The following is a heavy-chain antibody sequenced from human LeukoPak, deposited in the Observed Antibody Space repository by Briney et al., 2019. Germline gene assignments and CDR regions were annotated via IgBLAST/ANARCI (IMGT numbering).Heavy chain of an antibody. CDR3: ARSDIAVAGTSSFDY. D-gene: IGHD6-19*01. CDR2: ISAYNGNT. J-gene: IGHJ4*02. CDR1: GYTFTSYV. V-gene: IGHV1-18*01. Sequence: ASVKVSCKASGYTFTSYVISWVRQAPGQGLEWMGWISAYNGNTNYAQKLQGRVTMTTDTSTSTAYMELRSLRSDDTAVYYCARSDIAVAGTSSFDYWGQGTLVTVSS.